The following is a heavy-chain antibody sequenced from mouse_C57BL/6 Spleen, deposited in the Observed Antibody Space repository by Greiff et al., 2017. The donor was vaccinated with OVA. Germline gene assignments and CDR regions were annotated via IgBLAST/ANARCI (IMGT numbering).Heavy chain of an antibody. CDR2: IDANSGGT. Sequence: QVQLQQPGAELVKPGASVKLSCKASGYTFTSYWMHWVKQRPGRGLEWIGRIDANSGGTKYNEKFKSKATLTVDKPSSTAYMQLSSLTSEDSAVYYCAIYGSSYAMDYWGQGTSVTVSS. D-gene: IGHD1-1*01. J-gene: IGHJ4*01. CDR1: GYTFTSYW. CDR3: AIYGSSYAMDY. V-gene: IGHV1-72*01.